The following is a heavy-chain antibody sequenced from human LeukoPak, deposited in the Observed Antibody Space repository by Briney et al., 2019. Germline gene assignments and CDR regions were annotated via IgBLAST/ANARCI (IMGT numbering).Heavy chain of an antibody. CDR2: ISYSGTT. CDR1: GGSISSYY. Sequence: SETLSLTCTVSGGSISSYYWSWIRQSPGEGLEWIGYISYSGTTNYNPSLKSRVTISVDTSKNHFSLKLSSVTAADTAVYYCARDLITGTTTAFDIWGQGTMVTVSS. V-gene: IGHV4-59*01. J-gene: IGHJ3*02. CDR3: ARDLITGTTTAFDI. D-gene: IGHD1-7*01.